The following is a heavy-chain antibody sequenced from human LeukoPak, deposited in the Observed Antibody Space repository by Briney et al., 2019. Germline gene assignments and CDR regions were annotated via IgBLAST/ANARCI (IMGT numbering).Heavy chain of an antibody. CDR3: TRDSPGGGDLDY. CDR1: GFTFSNYG. V-gene: IGHV3-49*04. D-gene: IGHD2-21*01. CDR2: IRSKAYGGTT. J-gene: IGHJ4*02. Sequence: GGSLRLSCAASGFTFSNYGMHWVRQAPGKGLEWVGFIRSKAYGGTTEYAASVKGRFTISRDDSKSIAYLQMNSLKTEDTAVYYCTRDSPGGGDLDYWGQGTLVTVSS.